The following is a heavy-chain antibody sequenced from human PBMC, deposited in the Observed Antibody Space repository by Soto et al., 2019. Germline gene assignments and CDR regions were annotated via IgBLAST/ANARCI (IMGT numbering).Heavy chain of an antibody. CDR2: VNTYNGNP. Sequence: QVQLVQSGVEVKKPGASVKVSCKASGYTFTNYAISWVRQAPGRGLEWMGWVNTYNGNPNYAQIFQGRITMTTDTSKGTAYMELGSLKSDDSAVYYCARDSQYSTSWQRFDSWGQGTLVTVSS. V-gene: IGHV1-18*01. J-gene: IGHJ4*02. D-gene: IGHD6-13*01. CDR3: ARDSQYSTSWQRFDS. CDR1: GYTFTNYA.